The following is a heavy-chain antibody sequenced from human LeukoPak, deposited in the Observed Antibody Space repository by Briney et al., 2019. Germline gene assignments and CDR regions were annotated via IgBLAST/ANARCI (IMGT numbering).Heavy chain of an antibody. CDR1: GGSISSSNHY. CDR2: IYYSGST. D-gene: IGHD7-27*01. CDR3: ARVPGDY. Sequence: SETLSLTCNVSGGSISSSNHYWGWIRQPPGEGLEWIGSIYYSGSTYYNSSLKSRLTMSVDTSKSQFSLKLYSVTAADTAVYYCARVPGDYWGQGTLVTVSS. V-gene: IGHV4-39*01. J-gene: IGHJ4*02.